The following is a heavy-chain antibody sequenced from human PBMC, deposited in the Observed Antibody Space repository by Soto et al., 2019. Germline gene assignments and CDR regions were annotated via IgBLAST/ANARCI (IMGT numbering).Heavy chain of an antibody. J-gene: IGHJ5*02. V-gene: IGHV4-39*01. CDR1: GASVSGGTYY. D-gene: IGHD3-22*01. Sequence: QLQLQESGPGLVKPSETLSLACSVSGASVSGGTYYWGWIRPPPGKGLEWVGDVHYSGITHYNPSRMSRATISVDTAHNQFSLKLSSVTAADTAVYYCARRAHGYPTNWFDPWGQGTLVIVSS. CDR3: ARRAHGYPTNWFDP. CDR2: VHYSGIT.